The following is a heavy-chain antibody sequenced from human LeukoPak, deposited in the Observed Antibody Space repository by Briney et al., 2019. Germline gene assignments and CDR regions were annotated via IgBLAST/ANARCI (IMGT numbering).Heavy chain of an antibody. V-gene: IGHV3-23*01. CDR3: ARWATSFDL. CDR2: ISSSGRTT. D-gene: IGHD5-24*01. Sequence: GGSLRLSCAASGFTFSTYAMSWVRQAPGKGLEWVSVISSSGRTTYYADSVTGRFTISRDNAKNSLYLQMNNLRAEDTAVYYCARWATSFDLWGQGTLVTVSS. CDR1: GFTFSTYA. J-gene: IGHJ4*02.